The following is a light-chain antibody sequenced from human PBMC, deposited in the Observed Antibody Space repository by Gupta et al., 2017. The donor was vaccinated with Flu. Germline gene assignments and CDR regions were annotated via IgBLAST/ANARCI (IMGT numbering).Light chain of an antibody. J-gene: IGKJ5*01. CDR1: QSIINNY. CDR2: GAS. CDR3: QQDSNSPPTT. Sequence: TLSLFPGETASFSCRARQSIINNYIAWSQHRPCQAPMRLIHGASSRATGVPDRFSGSWSGTDFSLTISRLEPEEFAVYYCQQDSNSPPTTFGQGTRLEI. V-gene: IGKV3-20*01.